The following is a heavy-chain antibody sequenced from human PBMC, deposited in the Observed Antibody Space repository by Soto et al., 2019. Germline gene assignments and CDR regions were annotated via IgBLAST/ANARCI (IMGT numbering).Heavy chain of an antibody. CDR2: TKNKGQSFTI. V-gene: IGHV3-72*01. J-gene: IGHJ4*02. Sequence: GGSLRLSCAASGFASSDHYMDWVRQAPGKGLEWLGRTKNKGQSFTIEYAPSVKGRFIISRDDSKNSVFLQINSLRTDDTAVYYCARWVAGAADCWGQGTQVTVAS. CDR1: GFASSDHY. D-gene: IGHD2-15*01. CDR3: ARWVAGAADC.